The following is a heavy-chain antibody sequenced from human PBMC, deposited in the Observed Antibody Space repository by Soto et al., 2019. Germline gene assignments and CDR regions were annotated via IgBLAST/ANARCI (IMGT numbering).Heavy chain of an antibody. CDR2: IYWDEDK. CDR1: GFSLSTSGVG. J-gene: IGHJ5*02. CDR3: ANRVVVGSTRYDLFDL. V-gene: IGHV2-5*02. D-gene: IGHD2-15*01. Sequence: QITLKESGPTLVKPTQTLTLTCTFSGFSLSTSGVGLGWIRQPPGRALEWLGLIYWDEDKRYSTSLKKRLTIAKDTSKNQVVLIMTNMDPLHTGTYYCANRVVVGSTRYDLFDLWVHGTVFTVS.